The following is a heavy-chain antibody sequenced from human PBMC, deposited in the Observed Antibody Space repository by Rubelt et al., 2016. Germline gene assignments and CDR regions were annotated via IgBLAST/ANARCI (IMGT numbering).Heavy chain of an antibody. V-gene: IGHV3-33*01. Sequence: QAPGKGLEWVAVVRFDGTRTYYADSVRGRFTMSRDNAKNTLYLEMHSLRAEDTAVYYCARDYPYWYFDLWGRGTLVTISS. J-gene: IGHJ2*01. CDR2: VRFDGTRT. CDR3: ARDYPYWYFDL.